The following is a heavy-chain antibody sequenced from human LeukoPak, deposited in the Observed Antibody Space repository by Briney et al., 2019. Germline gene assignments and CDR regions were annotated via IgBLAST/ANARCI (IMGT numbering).Heavy chain of an antibody. J-gene: IGHJ4*02. D-gene: IGHD3-10*01. CDR2: ISGSGGST. CDR1: GFTFSSYA. CDR3: AKVRDYYGSGSFDY. Sequence: GGSLRLSCAASGFTFSSYAMSWVRQASGKGLEWVSAISGSGGSTYYADSVKGRFTISRDNSKNTLYLQMNSLRAEDTAVYYCAKVRDYYGSGSFDYWGQGTLVTVSS. V-gene: IGHV3-23*01.